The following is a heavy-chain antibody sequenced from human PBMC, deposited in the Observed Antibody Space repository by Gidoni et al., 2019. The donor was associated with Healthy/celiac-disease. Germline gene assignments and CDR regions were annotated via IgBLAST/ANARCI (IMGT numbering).Heavy chain of an antibody. V-gene: IGHV3-64*01. CDR2: ISSNGGST. D-gene: IGHD3-3*01. CDR1: GFTFSRYA. CDR3: ARVGEGRDDFWSGYAYYYYGMDV. Sequence: EVQLVESGGGLVQPGGSLRLSCAASGFTFSRYAMHLVRQAPGKGLEYVSAISSNGGSTYYANSVKGRFTISRDNSKNTLYLQMGSLRAEDMAVYYCARVGEGRDDFWSGYAYYYYGMDVWGQGTTVTVSS. J-gene: IGHJ6*02.